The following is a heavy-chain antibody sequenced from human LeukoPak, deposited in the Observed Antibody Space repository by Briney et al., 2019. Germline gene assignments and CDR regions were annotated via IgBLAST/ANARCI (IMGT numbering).Heavy chain of an antibody. Sequence: KPSETLSLTCTVSGGSISSYYWSWIRQPPGKGLEWIGYIYYSGSTNYNPSLKSRVTISVDTSKNQFSLKLSSVTAADTAVYYCAREMATIPDAFDIWGQGTMVTVSS. CDR2: IYYSGST. V-gene: IGHV4-59*01. D-gene: IGHD5-24*01. CDR3: AREMATIPDAFDI. J-gene: IGHJ3*02. CDR1: GGSISSYY.